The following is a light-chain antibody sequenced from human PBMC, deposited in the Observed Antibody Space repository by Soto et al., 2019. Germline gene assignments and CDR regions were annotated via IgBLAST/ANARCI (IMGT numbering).Light chain of an antibody. CDR1: QSISTY. CDR2: AAS. CDR3: QHYNSYSEA. Sequence: DIQMTQSPSTLSASVGDRVTITCRASQSISTYLAWYQQTPGRAPKLLIYAASTLESGVPSRFSGSGSGTEFTLTISSLQPDDFATYYCQHYNSYSEAFGQGTKVDI. V-gene: IGKV1-5*01. J-gene: IGKJ1*01.